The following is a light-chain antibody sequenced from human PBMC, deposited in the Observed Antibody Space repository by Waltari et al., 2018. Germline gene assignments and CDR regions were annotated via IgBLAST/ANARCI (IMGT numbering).Light chain of an antibody. Sequence: DIVLTQSPGTLYLSPGEGATLSCRASQSVGRTLAWYQQKPGQAPRLLIDGTSSRTTDIPDRFSGSGSGTDFSLTINRLEPEDFAVYYCQHYVRLPATFGQGTKVEIK. CDR2: GTS. V-gene: IGKV3-20*01. CDR1: QSVGRT. CDR3: QHYVRLPAT. J-gene: IGKJ1*01.